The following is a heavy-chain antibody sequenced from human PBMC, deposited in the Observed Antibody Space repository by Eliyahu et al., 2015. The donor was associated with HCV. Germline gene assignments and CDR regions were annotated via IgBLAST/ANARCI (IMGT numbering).Heavy chain of an antibody. V-gene: IGHV3-7*01. Sequence: EVQVVESGGGLVQPGGSLRLSCAASGFTFGDYWMSWVRQAPGKGLEWVGNINEDGTRTYYEDSVKGRFTFSRDNAKNSLHLQMNSLRAEDTAVYYCAREGGYDYRSGWRAFDFWGQGTMVTVST. CDR3: AREGGYDYRSGWRAFDF. J-gene: IGHJ3*01. D-gene: IGHD6-19*01. CDR2: INEDGTRT. CDR1: GFTFGDYW.